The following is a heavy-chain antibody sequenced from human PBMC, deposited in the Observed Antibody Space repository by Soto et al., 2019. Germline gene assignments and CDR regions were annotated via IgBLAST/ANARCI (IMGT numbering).Heavy chain of an antibody. J-gene: IGHJ5*02. D-gene: IGHD2-2*01. CDR2: IYHTGKT. V-gene: IGHV4-31*03. CDR3: ARDGSSTANWIDP. Sequence: SETLSLTCTVSGDPLSYGGYYWTWIRQHAGKGLEWMGYIYHTGKTYYNPSLESRLTMSVDMSKNKFPLTLSSVTAADTAVYYCARDGSSTANWIDPWGQGTLVTVSS. CDR1: GDPLSYGGYY.